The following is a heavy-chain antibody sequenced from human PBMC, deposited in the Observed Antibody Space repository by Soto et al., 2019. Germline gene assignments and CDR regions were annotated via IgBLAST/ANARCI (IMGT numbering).Heavy chain of an antibody. CDR2: IYSGGST. V-gene: IGHV3-53*01. CDR1: VFTVSSNY. J-gene: IGHJ4*02. CDR3: ARGIGV. D-gene: IGHD2-15*01. Sequence: WWSLRLSCSASVFTVSSNYMSWFRQAPGKGLEWVSVIYSGGSTYYADSVKGRFTISRDNSKNTLYLQMNSLRAEDTAVYYCARGIGVWGQGTLVTVSS.